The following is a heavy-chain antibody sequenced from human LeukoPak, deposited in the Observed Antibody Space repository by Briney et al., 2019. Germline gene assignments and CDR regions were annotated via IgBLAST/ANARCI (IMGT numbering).Heavy chain of an antibody. V-gene: IGHV1-8*01. D-gene: IGHD5-12*01. Sequence: SVKVSCQASGYTFTSYDINWVRQATGQGLEWMGWMNPNSGNTGYAQKFQGRVTMTRNTSISTAYMELSSLRSEDTAVYYCARGAGYSGYDSLDYWGQGTLVTVSS. CDR2: MNPNSGNT. CDR1: GYTFTSYD. J-gene: IGHJ4*02. CDR3: ARGAGYSGYDSLDY.